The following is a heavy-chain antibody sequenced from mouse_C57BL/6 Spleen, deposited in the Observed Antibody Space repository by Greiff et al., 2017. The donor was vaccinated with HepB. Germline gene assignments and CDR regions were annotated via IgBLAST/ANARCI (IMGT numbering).Heavy chain of an antibody. J-gene: IGHJ4*01. V-gene: IGHV3-6*01. Sequence: EVKLQESGPGLVKPSQSLSLTCSVTGYSITSGYNWNWIRQFPGNKLECMGYISYDGSNNYNPSLKNRISITRDTSKNQFFLKLNSVTTEDTATYCCARGGYGNYDAMDYWGQGTSVTVSS. CDR2: ISYDGSN. CDR3: ARGGYGNYDAMDY. CDR1: GYSITSGYN. D-gene: IGHD2-1*01.